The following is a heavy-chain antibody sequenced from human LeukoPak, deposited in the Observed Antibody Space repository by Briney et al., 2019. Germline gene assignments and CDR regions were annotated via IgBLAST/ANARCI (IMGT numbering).Heavy chain of an antibody. Sequence: ASVKVSCKVSGYTLTELSMHWVRQAPGKGLEWMGGFDPEDGETIYAQKFQGRVTMTEDTSTDTAYMELSSLRSEDTAVYYCATGDDSSGYFDCWGQGTLVTVSS. J-gene: IGHJ4*02. V-gene: IGHV1-24*01. CDR1: GYTLTELS. D-gene: IGHD3-22*01. CDR2: FDPEDGET. CDR3: ATGDDSSGYFDC.